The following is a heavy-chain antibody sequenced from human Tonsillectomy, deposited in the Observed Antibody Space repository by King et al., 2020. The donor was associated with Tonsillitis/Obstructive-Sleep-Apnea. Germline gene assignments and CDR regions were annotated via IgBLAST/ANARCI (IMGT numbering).Heavy chain of an antibody. Sequence: VQLVESGGGLVQPGGSLRPSCAASGFTFISYAMSWVRQAPGKGLEWVSGISGSGGSTYYADSVKVRFTISRENSKNTLYLQMNNLRAEDTAVYYCAKDPPRGGVTGGRAFEIWGQGTMVTVSS. J-gene: IGHJ3*02. CDR1: GFTFISYA. CDR2: ISGSGGST. D-gene: IGHD3-16*01. CDR3: AKDPPRGGVTGGRAFEI. V-gene: IGHV3-23*04.